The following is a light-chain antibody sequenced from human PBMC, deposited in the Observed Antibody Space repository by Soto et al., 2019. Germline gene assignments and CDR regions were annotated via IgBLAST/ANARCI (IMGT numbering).Light chain of an antibody. CDR2: GAS. Sequence: EIVLTQSPGTLSLSPGERSTLSCRASQSVSSSYLAWYQQKPGQAPRLLIYGASSRATGIPDRFSGSGSGTDFTLTISRLEPEDFAVYYCQQYGSPSWTFGQGTTGDIK. CDR3: QQYGSPSWT. V-gene: IGKV3-20*01. CDR1: QSVSSSY. J-gene: IGKJ1*01.